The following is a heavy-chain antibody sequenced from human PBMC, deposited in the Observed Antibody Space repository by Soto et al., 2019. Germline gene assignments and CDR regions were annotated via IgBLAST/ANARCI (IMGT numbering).Heavy chain of an antibody. J-gene: IGHJ4*02. CDR2: ISSSSSTI. D-gene: IGHD6-19*01. V-gene: IGHV3-48*01. CDR3: ARDPGSGWFNFDY. Sequence: EVQLVESGGGLVQPGGSLRLSCAASGFTFSSYSMNWVRQAPGKGLEWVSYISSSSSTIYYADSVKGRFTISRDNAKNSLYLQINSLRAEDTAVCYCARDPGSGWFNFDYWGQGTLVTVSS. CDR1: GFTFSSYS.